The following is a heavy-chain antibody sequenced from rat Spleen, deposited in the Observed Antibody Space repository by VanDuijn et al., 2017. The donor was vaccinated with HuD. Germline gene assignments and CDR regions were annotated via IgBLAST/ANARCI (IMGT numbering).Heavy chain of an antibody. CDR3: ARSDGVHYYLPFVD. CDR2: INDAGST. V-gene: IGHV3-3*01. Sequence: EVQLQESGPGLVKPSQSLSLTCSVTGSSLASGYGWNWIRKFPGNKLEWMGYINDAGSTIYSPTLKSQISITRDTSKNQFFLQVDSVTTEDTATYYCARSDGVHYYLPFVDWGQGTLVTVSS. J-gene: IGHJ3*01. CDR1: GSSLASGYG. D-gene: IGHD1-12*02.